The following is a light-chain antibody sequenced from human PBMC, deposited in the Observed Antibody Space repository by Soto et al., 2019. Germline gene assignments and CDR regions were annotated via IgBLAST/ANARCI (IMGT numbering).Light chain of an antibody. V-gene: IGKV3-11*01. J-gene: IGKJ4*01. Sequence: EIVLTQSPATLSLSPGERATLSCRASQSVSKYLAWYQQKPGQAPRLLIHDASNRATGIPARVSGSGSGTDFTLTISSLEPEDFGVYYCQQRSNWPQITYGGETNVENK. CDR2: DAS. CDR3: QQRSNWPQIT. CDR1: QSVSKY.